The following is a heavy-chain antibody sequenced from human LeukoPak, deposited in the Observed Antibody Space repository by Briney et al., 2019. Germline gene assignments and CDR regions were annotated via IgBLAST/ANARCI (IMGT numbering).Heavy chain of an antibody. CDR3: ARVYDSRGFDY. CDR1: GGSISSCGYY. Sequence: SETLSLTCTVSGGSISSCGYYWSWIRQHPGKGLEWIGYIYYSGSTYYNPSLKSRVTISVDTSKNQFSLKLSSVTAADTAVYYCARVYDSRGFDYWGQGTLVTVSS. V-gene: IGHV4-31*03. D-gene: IGHD3-22*01. J-gene: IGHJ4*02. CDR2: IYYSGST.